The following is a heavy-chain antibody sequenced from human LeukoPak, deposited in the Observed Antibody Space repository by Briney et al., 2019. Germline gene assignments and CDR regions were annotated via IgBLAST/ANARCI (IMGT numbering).Heavy chain of an antibody. V-gene: IGHV4-59*01. D-gene: IGHD3-22*01. CDR1: GGSTSSYY. Sequence: SETLSLTCTVSGGSTSSYYWSWIRQPPGKGLEWIGYIYYSGSTNYNPSLKSRVTISVDTSKNQFSLKLSSVTAADTAVYYCARRVTMSPTNWFDPWGQGTLVTVSS. J-gene: IGHJ5*02. CDR2: IYYSGST. CDR3: ARRVTMSPTNWFDP.